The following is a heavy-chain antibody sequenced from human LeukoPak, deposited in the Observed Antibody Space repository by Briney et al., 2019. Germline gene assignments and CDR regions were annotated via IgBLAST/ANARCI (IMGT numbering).Heavy chain of an antibody. CDR1: GFTFSSYW. Sequence: GGSLRLSCAASGFTFSSYWMHWDRQAPGKGLVWVSRINSDGSSTSYADSVKGRFTISRDNAKNTLYLQMNSLRAEDTAVYYCARDRYCSSTSCPTGDDAFDIWGQGTMVTVSS. V-gene: IGHV3-74*01. CDR2: INSDGSST. CDR3: ARDRYCSSTSCPTGDDAFDI. D-gene: IGHD2-2*01. J-gene: IGHJ3*02.